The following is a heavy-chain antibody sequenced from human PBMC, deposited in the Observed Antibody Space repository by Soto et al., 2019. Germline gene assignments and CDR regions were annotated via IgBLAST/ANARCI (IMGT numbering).Heavy chain of an antibody. CDR3: AKYIAVGTGPTQGDY. J-gene: IGHJ4*02. D-gene: IGHD1-7*01. Sequence: EVQLLESGGGLVQPGGSLRLSCAASGFTFNSYAMSWVRQAPGKGLEWVSGISGGGSSTYYADSVKGRFTTSRDNSKNTLYLQMNSLRAEDTAVYFCAKYIAVGTGPTQGDYWGQGTLVTVSS. CDR1: GFTFNSYA. V-gene: IGHV3-23*01. CDR2: ISGGGSST.